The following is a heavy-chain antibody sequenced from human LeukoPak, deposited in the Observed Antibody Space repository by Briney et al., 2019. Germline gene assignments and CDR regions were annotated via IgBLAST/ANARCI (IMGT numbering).Heavy chain of an antibody. CDR2: ISYDGSNK. CDR3: ARDHRGRARGLWLDAIDI. J-gene: IGHJ3*02. CDR1: GFTFTSDA. V-gene: IGHV3-30*04. Sequence: GGSLRLSCVASGFTFTSDAMNWVRQAPGKGLEWVAVISYDGSNKYYADSVKGRFTISRDNSKNTLYLQMNSLRAEDTAVYYCARDHRGRARGLWLDAIDIWGQGTMVTVSS. D-gene: IGHD5-18*01.